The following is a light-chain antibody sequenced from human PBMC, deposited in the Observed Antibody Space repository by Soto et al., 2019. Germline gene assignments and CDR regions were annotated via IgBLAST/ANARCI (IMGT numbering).Light chain of an antibody. V-gene: IGKV1-9*01. CDR2: AAS. CDR1: QGISTF. CDR3: QQLNSYPLT. J-gene: IGKJ4*01. Sequence: DIQLTQSPSFLSASVGVRVTITCRASQGISTFLAWYQQKPGKAPKLLIYAASILQSGVPSRVRGSGSGTDFTLTISRLQPEDFATYFCQQLNSYPLTFGGGTKVEIK.